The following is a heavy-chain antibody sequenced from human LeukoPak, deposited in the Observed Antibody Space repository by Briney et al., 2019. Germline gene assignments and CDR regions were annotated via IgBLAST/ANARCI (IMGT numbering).Heavy chain of an antibody. CDR1: GYTFTGYY. Sequence: ASVKVSCKASGYTFTGYYMHWVRQAPGQGLEWMGIINPSGGSTSYAQKFQGRVTMTRDTSISTAYMELSRLRSDDTAVYYCARIFGVVIGFRSVGDYWGQGTLVTVSS. CDR2: INPSGGST. CDR3: ARIFGVVIGFRSVGDY. D-gene: IGHD3-3*01. J-gene: IGHJ4*02. V-gene: IGHV1-46*01.